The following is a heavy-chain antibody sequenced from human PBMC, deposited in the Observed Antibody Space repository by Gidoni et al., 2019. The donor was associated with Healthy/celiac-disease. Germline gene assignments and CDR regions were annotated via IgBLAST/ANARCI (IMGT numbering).Heavy chain of an antibody. CDR3: TRQWGYYYYGMDV. J-gene: IGHJ6*02. D-gene: IGHD3-16*01. CDR1: GFTLSGSA. V-gene: IGHV3-73*01. Sequence: EVQLVESGGGLVQPGWSLKLSCAASGFTLSGSAMPWVRQASGKGLEWVGRIRSKANSYATAYAASVKGRFTISRDDSKNTAYLQMNSLKTEDTAVYYCTRQWGYYYYGMDVWGQGTTVTVSS. CDR2: IRSKANSYAT.